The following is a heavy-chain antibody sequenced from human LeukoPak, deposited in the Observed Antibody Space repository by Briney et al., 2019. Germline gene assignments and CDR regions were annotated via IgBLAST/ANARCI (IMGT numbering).Heavy chain of an antibody. CDR2: IIPIFGTA. CDR1: GGTFSSYA. Sequence: GASVKVSCKASGGTFSSYAISWVRQAPGQGLEWMGGIIPIFGTANYAQKFQGRVTITADESTSTAYMELSSLRSEDTAVYYCARNTVTTPLDFDYWGQGTLVTVSS. CDR3: ARNTVTTPLDFDY. D-gene: IGHD4-11*01. V-gene: IGHV1-69*01. J-gene: IGHJ4*02.